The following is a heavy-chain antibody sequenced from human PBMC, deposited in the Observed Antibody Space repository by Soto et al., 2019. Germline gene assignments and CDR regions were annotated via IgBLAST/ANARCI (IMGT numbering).Heavy chain of an antibody. V-gene: IGHV1-3*01. Sequence: ASVKVSCKASGYTFSNYAMHWVRQAPGQRLEWMGWINAGNGNTKYSQKFQDRVTITRDTSASTAYMELSSLRSEDTAVYYCAQGGNIAVVVAGYGMDVWGQGTTVTVSS. CDR3: AQGGNIAVVVAGYGMDV. D-gene: IGHD2-15*01. CDR2: INAGNGNT. J-gene: IGHJ6*02. CDR1: GYTFSNYA.